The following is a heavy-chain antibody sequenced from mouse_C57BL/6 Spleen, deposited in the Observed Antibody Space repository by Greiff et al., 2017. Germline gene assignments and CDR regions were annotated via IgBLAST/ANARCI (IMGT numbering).Heavy chain of an antibody. V-gene: IGHV1-61*01. D-gene: IGHD2-4*01. CDR1: GYTFTSYW. Sequence: QVQLQQPGAELVRPGSSVKLSCKASGYTFTSYWMDWVKQRPGQGLEWIGNIYPSDSETHYNQKFKDKATLTVDKSSSTAYMQLSSLTSEDSAVYYCASYYDYDGRGYFDYWGQGTTLTVSS. CDR3: ASYYDYDGRGYFDY. J-gene: IGHJ2*01. CDR2: IYPSDSET.